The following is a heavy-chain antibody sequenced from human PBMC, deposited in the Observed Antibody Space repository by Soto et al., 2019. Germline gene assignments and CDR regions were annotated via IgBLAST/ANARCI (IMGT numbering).Heavy chain of an antibody. J-gene: IGHJ5*02. V-gene: IGHV4-39*01. CDR1: AGSSSSSSYY. CDR2: IYYSGST. Sequence: SETLSLTSTVSAGSSSSSSYYWGWIRQPPGRGLEGIGSIYYSGSTYYNPSLKSRVTISVDTSKNQFSLKLSSVTAADTAVYYCARHLDLCSGGSCRHNWFDPWGQGTLVTVSS. D-gene: IGHD2-15*01. CDR3: ARHLDLCSGGSCRHNWFDP.